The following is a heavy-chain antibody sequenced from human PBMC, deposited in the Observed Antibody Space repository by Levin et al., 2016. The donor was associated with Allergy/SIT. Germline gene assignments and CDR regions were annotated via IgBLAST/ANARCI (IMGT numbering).Heavy chain of an antibody. CDR1: GFSFSTYS. J-gene: IGHJ5*02. V-gene: IGHV3-7*01. CDR3: ARDPNYYNRGAYYRALDP. CDR2: IKEDGSEI. D-gene: IGHD3-22*01. Sequence: GESLKISCVASGFSFSTYSMNWVRQAPGKGLEWVASIKEDGSEIHYVDSVKGRFIISRDSAKNSLYLQMSSLRAEDTAVYYCARDPNYYNRGAYYRALDPWGQGTLVTVSS.